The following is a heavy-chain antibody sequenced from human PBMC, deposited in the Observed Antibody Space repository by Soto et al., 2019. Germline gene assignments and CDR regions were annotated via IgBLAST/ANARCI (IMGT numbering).Heavy chain of an antibody. CDR3: ARFGGGMDV. J-gene: IGHJ6*02. D-gene: IGHD3-10*01. CDR1: VGSFTRCD. CDR2: MNPNSGNT. Sequence: GXAVKISCKASVGSFTRCDIQWVRQATGQGLEWMGWMNPNSGNTGYAQTFQGRVTMTRNTSISTAYLELSSLRSADTAVYYCARFGGGMDVWGQGSKATVSS. V-gene: IGHV1-8*01.